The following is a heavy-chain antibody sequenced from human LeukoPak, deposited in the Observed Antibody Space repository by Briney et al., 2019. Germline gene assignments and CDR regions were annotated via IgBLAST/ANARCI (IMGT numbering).Heavy chain of an antibody. CDR3: ARGVVPAAFYYYYMDV. V-gene: IGHV1-2*02. J-gene: IGHJ6*03. CDR2: INPNSGGT. D-gene: IGHD2-2*01. Sequence: ASVKVSCKASGYTFTGYYMHWVRQAPRQGLEWMGWINPNSGGTNYAQKFQGRVTMTRDTSISTAYMEVSRLRSDDTAVYYCARGVVPAAFYYYYMDVWGKGTTVTVSS. CDR1: GYTFTGYY.